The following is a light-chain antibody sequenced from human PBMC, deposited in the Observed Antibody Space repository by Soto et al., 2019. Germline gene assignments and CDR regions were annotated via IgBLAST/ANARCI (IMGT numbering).Light chain of an antibody. J-gene: IGKJ5*01. V-gene: IGKV3-11*01. CDR2: DAS. Sequence: EIVLTQSPAAPSRYPGGRGSRACRASQSVSSYLAWYQQKPGQAPRLLIYDASNRCTGLPARFSGSGSATDFTLTLSRLYPEDFAVYYCQQRSIWPLIPLVQGTRLESK. CDR1: QSVSSY. CDR3: QQRSIWPLIP.